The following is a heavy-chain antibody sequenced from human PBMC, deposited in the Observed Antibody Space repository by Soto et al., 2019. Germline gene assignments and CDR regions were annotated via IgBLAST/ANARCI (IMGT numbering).Heavy chain of an antibody. CDR1: GGSISSYY. CDR3: ARAPRGNXGYRSYFDY. D-gene: IGHD3-16*02. CDR2: IYYSGST. J-gene: IGHJ4*02. V-gene: IGHV4-59*01. Sequence: SETLSLTCTVSGGSISSYYWSWIRQPPGKGLEWIGYIYYSGSTNYNPSLKSRVTISVDTSKNQFSLKLSSVTAADTAVYYCARAPRGNXGYRSYFDYWGQGTLVTVSS.